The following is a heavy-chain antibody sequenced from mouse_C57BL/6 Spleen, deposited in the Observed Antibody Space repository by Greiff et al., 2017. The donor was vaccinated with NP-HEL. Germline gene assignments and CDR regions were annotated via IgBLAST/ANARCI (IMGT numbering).Heavy chain of an antibody. CDR1: GYTFTSYW. CDR2: IYPGSGST. D-gene: IGHD2-2*01. CDR3: IYGYDGAWFAY. J-gene: IGHJ3*01. V-gene: IGHV1-55*01. Sequence: QVQLKQSGAELVKPGASVKMSCKASGYTFTSYWITWVKQRPGQGLEWIGDIYPGSGSTNYNEKLKSKATLTVDTSSSTAYMQLSSLTSEDSAVYYCIYGYDGAWFAYWGQGTLVTVSA.